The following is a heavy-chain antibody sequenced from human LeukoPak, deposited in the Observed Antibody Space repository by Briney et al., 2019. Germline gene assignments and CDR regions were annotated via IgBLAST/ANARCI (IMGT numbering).Heavy chain of an antibody. CDR2: VLYSGPT. D-gene: IGHD1-26*01. CDR3: AGRSARYFDS. V-gene: IGHV4-59*01. J-gene: IGHJ4*02. Sequence: SETLSLTCTVSGDSIDSYYWSWIRQPPGEGLQWIGYVLYSGPTNYDASLKSRVAISVDRSKNQFSLKLTSVSAADTAVYYCAGRSARYFDSWGQGTPVTVSS. CDR1: GDSIDSYY.